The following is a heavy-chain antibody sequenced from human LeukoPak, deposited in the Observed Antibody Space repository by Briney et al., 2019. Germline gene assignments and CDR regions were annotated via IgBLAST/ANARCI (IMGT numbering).Heavy chain of an antibody. V-gene: IGHV4-31*03. CDR1: GGSISSGGYY. CDR2: IYYSGST. D-gene: IGHD3-22*01. CDR3: ATLTPYYDSSGYYNWFDP. Sequence: SETQSLTCTVSGGSISSGGYYWSWIRQHPGKGLEWIGYIYYSGSTYYNPSLKSRVTISVDTSKNQFSLKLSSVTAADTAVYYCATLTPYYDSSGYYNWFDPWGQGTLVTVSS. J-gene: IGHJ5*02.